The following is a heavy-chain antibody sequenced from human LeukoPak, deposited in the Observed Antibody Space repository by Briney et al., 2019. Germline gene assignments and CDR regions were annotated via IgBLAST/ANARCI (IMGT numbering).Heavy chain of an antibody. CDR3: AMAGGYCSGTSCYGSNWFGP. CDR1: GGSINTYY. D-gene: IGHD2-2*01. J-gene: IGHJ5*02. Sequence: SETLSLTCTVSGGSINTYYWSWIRQPPGKGLEWIGHVSNSGSTNSNPSLKSRITISIDTSKNQFSLRLSSVTAADTAVYYCAMAGGYCSGTSCYGSNWFGPLGQGTRVTVSS. V-gene: IGHV4-59*01. CDR2: VSNSGST.